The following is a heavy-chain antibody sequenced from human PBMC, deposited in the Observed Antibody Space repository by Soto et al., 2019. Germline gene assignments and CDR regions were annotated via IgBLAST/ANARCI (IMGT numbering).Heavy chain of an antibody. V-gene: IGHV4-59*01. D-gene: IGHD3-22*01. J-gene: IGHJ4*02. CDR3: GREGIDSSGYYDY. Sequence: PSETLSLTCTVSGGSISSYYWSWIRQPPGKGLEWIGYIYYSGSTNYNPSLKSRVTISVDTSKNQFSLKLSSVTAADTAVYYCGREGIDSSGYYDYWGQGTLVTVSS. CDR2: IYYSGST. CDR1: GGSISSYY.